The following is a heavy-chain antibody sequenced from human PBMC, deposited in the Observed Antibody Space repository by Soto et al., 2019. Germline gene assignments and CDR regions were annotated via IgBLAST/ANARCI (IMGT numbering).Heavy chain of an antibody. V-gene: IGHV1-69*01. J-gene: IGHJ4*02. D-gene: IGHD3-3*01. CDR1: GGTFSSYA. CDR2: IIPIFGTA. CDR3: ARASEALLRFAYYFDY. Sequence: QVQLVQSGAEVKKPGSSVKVSCKASGGTFSSYAISWVRQAPGQGLEWMGGIIPIFGTANYAQKFQGRVTMTADESTSTADMELSSLRSEDTAVYYCARASEALLRFAYYFDYWGQGTLVTVSS.